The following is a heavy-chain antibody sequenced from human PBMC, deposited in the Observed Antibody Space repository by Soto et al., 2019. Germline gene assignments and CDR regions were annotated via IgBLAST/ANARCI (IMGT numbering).Heavy chain of an antibody. CDR1: GFTFSSYA. CDR2: ISYDGSNK. D-gene: IGHD3-22*01. V-gene: IGHV3-30-3*01. CDR3: ARDRVSSGYYYGEFDY. Sequence: QVQLVESGGGVVQPGRSLRLSCAASGFTFSSYAMHWVRQAPGKGLEWVAVISYDGSNKYYADSVKGRFTISRDNSKHTLYLQMNSLRAEDTAVYYCARDRVSSGYYYGEFDYWGQGTLVTVSS. J-gene: IGHJ4*02.